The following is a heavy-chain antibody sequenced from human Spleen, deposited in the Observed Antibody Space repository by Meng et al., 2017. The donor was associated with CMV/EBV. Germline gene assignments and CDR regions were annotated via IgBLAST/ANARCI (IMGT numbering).Heavy chain of an antibody. CDR3: ARLTRRTFAFGL. Sequence: GESLKISCAASGFTFSSYGMHWVRQAPGKGLEWVAFIRYDGSNKYYADSVKGRFTISRDNSKNTLYLQMNSLRAEDTAVYYCARLTRRTFAFGLWGQGTPVTVSS. CDR2: IRYDGSNK. V-gene: IGHV3-30*02. D-gene: IGHD3-3*01. CDR1: GFTFSSYG. J-gene: IGHJ4*02.